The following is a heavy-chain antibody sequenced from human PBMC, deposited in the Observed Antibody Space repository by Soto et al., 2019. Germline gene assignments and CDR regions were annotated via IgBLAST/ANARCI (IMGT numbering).Heavy chain of an antibody. CDR3: ARGSYGPRFDY. CDR1: GGTFSSYA. CDR2: IIPIFGTA. V-gene: IGHV1-69*01. D-gene: IGHD5-18*01. J-gene: IGHJ4*02. Sequence: QVQLVQSGAEVKKPGSSVKVSCKASGGTFSSYASSWVRQAPGQGLEWMGGIIPIFGTANYAQKFQGSVTISADESTSTAYMELSSLRSEDTAVYYCARGSYGPRFDYWGQGTLVTVSS.